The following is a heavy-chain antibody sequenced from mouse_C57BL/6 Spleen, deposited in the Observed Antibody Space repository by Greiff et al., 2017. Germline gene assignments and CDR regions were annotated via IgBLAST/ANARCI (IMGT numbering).Heavy chain of an antibody. Sequence: VQLQQSGPELVKPGASVKISCKASGYTFTDYYMNWVKQSHGKSLEWIGDINPNNGGTSYNQKFKGKATLTVDKSSSTAYMELRSLTSEDSAVYYCARTLYYYGSSSLFADWGQGTLVTVSA. D-gene: IGHD1-1*01. J-gene: IGHJ3*01. CDR2: INPNNGGT. V-gene: IGHV1-26*01. CDR1: GYTFTDYY. CDR3: ARTLYYYGSSSLFAD.